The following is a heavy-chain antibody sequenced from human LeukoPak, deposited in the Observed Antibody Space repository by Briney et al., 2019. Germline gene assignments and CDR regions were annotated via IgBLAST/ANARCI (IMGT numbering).Heavy chain of an antibody. CDR3: TRQRGYSYGPSNWFDP. V-gene: IGHV3-73*01. Sequence: PGGSLRLSCAASGFTFSGSAMHWVRQASGKGLEWVGRIRSKANSYATAYAASVKGRFTISRDDSKNTAYLQMNSLKTEDTAVYYCTRQRGYSYGPSNWFDPWGQGTLVTVSS. CDR1: GFTFSGSA. CDR2: IRSKANSYAT. D-gene: IGHD5-18*01. J-gene: IGHJ5*02.